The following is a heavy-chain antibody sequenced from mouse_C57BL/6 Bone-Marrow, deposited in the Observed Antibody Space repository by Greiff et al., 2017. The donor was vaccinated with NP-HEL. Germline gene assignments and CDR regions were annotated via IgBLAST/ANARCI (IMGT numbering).Heavy chain of an antibody. D-gene: IGHD1-1*01. Sequence: EVQLQQSVAELVRPGASVKLSCTASGFNIKNTYMHWVKQRPEQGLEWIGRNDPANGNNKYAPKFQGKATITEHNSYKTAYLQLSNLTSEDTAIYYWARAGITTVVATGGWYFDVWGTGTTVTVSS. V-gene: IGHV14-3*01. CDR2: NDPANGNN. J-gene: IGHJ1*03. CDR3: ARAGITTVVATGGWYFDV. CDR1: GFNIKNTY.